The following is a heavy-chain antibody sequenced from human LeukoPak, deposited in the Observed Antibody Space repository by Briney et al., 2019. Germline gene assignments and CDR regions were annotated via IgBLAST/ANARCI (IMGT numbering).Heavy chain of an antibody. V-gene: IGHV4-4*02. Sequence: SGTLSLTCAVSGGSISSSNWWSWVRQPPGKGLEWIGEIYHSGSTNYNPSLKSRVTISVDKSKNQFSLKLSSVTAADTAVYYCARDREGYCSSTSCYRMGYNWFDPWGQGTLVTVSS. CDR2: IYHSGST. CDR1: GGSISSSNW. CDR3: ARDREGYCSSTSCYRMGYNWFDP. J-gene: IGHJ5*02. D-gene: IGHD2-2*02.